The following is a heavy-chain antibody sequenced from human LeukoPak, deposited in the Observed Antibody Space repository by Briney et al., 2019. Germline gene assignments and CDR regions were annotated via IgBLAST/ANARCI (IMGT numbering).Heavy chain of an antibody. V-gene: IGHV3-74*01. CDR1: GFSFSSYW. CDR3: ARSLWGY. CDR2: INNDGTAT. Sequence: GGSLRLSCAASGFSFSSYWMHWVRQAPGKGLVWVSRINNDGTATVYADSAKGRFTISRDNAKNSLYLQMNSLRAEDTAVYYCARSLWGYWGQGTLVTVSS. D-gene: IGHD7-27*01. J-gene: IGHJ4*02.